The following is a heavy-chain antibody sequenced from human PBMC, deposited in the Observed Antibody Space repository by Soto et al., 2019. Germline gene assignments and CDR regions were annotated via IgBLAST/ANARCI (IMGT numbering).Heavy chain of an antibody. CDR1: GGTFSSYA. J-gene: IGHJ5*02. CDR2: IIPIFGTA. V-gene: IGHV1-69*13. D-gene: IGHD2-2*01. Sequence: SVKVSCKASGGTFSSYAISWVRQAPGQGLEWMGGIIPIFGTANYAQKFQGRVTITADESTSTAYMELSSLRSEDTAVYYCARRPRYCSSTSCYGTWGNWFDPWGQGTLVTVS. CDR3: ARRPRYCSSTSCYGTWGNWFDP.